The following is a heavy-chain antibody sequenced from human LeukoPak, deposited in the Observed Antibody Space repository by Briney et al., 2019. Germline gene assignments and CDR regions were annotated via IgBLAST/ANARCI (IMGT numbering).Heavy chain of an antibody. CDR3: AKDEDRVADILTGLLYGNWFDP. CDR1: GFTFSSYA. V-gene: IGHV3-23*01. Sequence: GGSLRLSCAASGFTFSSYAMSWVRQAPGKGLEWVSAISGSGGSTYYADSVKGRFTISRDNSKNTLYLQMNSLRAEDTAVYYCAKDEDRVADILTGLLYGNWFDPWGQGTLVTVSS. J-gene: IGHJ5*02. D-gene: IGHD3-9*01. CDR2: ISGSGGST.